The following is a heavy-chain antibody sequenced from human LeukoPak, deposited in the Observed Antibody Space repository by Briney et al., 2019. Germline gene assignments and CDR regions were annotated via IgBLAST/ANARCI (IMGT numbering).Heavy chain of an antibody. J-gene: IGHJ4*02. CDR3: ARSYYDILTGYYSPSDY. Sequence: PSETLSLTCTVSGGSISSSSYYWGWIRQPPGKGLEWIGNIYYSGSTYYNPSLKSRVTISVDTSKNQFSLKLSSVTAADTAVYYCARSYYDILTGYYSPSDYWGQGTLVTVSS. CDR2: IYYSGST. CDR1: GGSISSSSYY. D-gene: IGHD3-9*01. V-gene: IGHV4-39*01.